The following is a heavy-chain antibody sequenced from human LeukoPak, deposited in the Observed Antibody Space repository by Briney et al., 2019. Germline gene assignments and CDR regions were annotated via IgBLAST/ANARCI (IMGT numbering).Heavy chain of an antibody. CDR3: VRVNRVRNYNDYGGLIDY. CDR2: INPNSGST. V-gene: IGHV1-2*02. J-gene: IGHJ4*02. D-gene: IGHD3-22*01. Sequence: ASVKVSCKASGYTFPSYYMHWVRPAPGQGVEWMGWINPNSGSTKHPQNSQGRVTMTRHTSISTAYTELCRLRSDDTAVHYCVRVNRVRNYNDYGGLIDYWGQGTLVTVSS. CDR1: GYTFPSYY.